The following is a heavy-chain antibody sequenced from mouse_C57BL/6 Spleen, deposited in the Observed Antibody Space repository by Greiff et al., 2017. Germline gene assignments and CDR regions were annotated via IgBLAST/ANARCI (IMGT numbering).Heavy chain of an antibody. Sequence: VQLQQSGPELVKPGASVKISCKASGYTFTDYYMNWVKQSHGKSLEWIGDINPNNGGTSYNQKFKGKATLTVDKSSSTAYMELRSLTSEDSAVYYCARGGDSSGTGAYWGQGTLVTVSA. J-gene: IGHJ3*01. V-gene: IGHV1-26*01. CDR3: ARGGDSSGTGAY. D-gene: IGHD3-2*02. CDR2: INPNNGGT. CDR1: GYTFTDYY.